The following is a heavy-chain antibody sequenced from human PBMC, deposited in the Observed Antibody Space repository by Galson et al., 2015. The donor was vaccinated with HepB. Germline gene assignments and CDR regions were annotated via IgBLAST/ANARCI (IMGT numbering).Heavy chain of an antibody. CDR1: GYTFSTYS. CDR2: INTYNRDT. Sequence: SVKVSCKASGYTFSTYSIPWVRQAPGQGLEWMGWINTYNRDTKYAQKFQGGVTLTADTSTSTAYMELRSLRSDDTAVYYCARGALVVAVGATQNNWFGPWGQGTLVTVSS. V-gene: IGHV1-18*01. CDR3: ARGALVVAVGATQNNWFGP. D-gene: IGHD2-15*01. J-gene: IGHJ5*02.